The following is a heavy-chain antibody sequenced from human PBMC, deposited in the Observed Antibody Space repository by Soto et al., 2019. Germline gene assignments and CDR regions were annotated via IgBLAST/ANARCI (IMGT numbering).Heavy chain of an antibody. CDR1: GYTFTNFG. V-gene: IGHV1-18*01. J-gene: IGHJ4*02. CDR2: ISAYNGNT. CDR3: ARGGHIAVVTASFDY. Sequence: ASVKVSCKASGYTFTNFGISWVRQAPGQGLEWMGWISAYNGNTNYAQNFQGRVTMTTDTSTSTAYMELRSLRSDDTALYYCARGGHIAVVTASFDYWGQGTLVTAPQ. D-gene: IGHD2-21*02.